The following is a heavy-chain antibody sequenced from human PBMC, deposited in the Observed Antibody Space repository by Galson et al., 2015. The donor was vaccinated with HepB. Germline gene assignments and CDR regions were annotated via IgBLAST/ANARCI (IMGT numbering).Heavy chain of an antibody. CDR2: IWYDGSNK. J-gene: IGHJ4*02. D-gene: IGHD3-22*01. CDR3: ASPAGDYDSSGYFDY. CDR1: GFTFSSYG. Sequence: SLRLSCAASGFTFSSYGMHWVRQAPGKGLEWVAVIWYDGSNKYYADSVKGRFTISRDNSKNTLYMQMNSLRAEDTAVYYCASPAGDYDSSGYFDYWGQGTLVTVSS. V-gene: IGHV3-33*08.